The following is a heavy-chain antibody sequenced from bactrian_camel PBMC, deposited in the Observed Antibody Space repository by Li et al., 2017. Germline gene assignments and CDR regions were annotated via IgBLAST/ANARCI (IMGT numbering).Heavy chain of an antibody. J-gene: IGHJ6*01. V-gene: IGHV3S54*01. Sequence: HVQLVESGGGSVQAGGSMRLSCVASLSSLNTHCMGWFRQAPGHERERVAILYTETGGTPSYADSVKGRFTISQDNAKNTIYLQMSSLTPDDTAMYYCAARSVGWCPLFEHWLGKRAYTPAGYFANWGQGTQVTVS. CDR3: AARSVGWCPLFEHWLGKRAYTPAGYFAN. D-gene: IGHD1*01. CDR2: LYTETGGTP. CDR1: LSSLNTHC.